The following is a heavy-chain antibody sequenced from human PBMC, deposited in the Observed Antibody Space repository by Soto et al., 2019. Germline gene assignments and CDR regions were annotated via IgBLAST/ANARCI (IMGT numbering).Heavy chain of an antibody. D-gene: IGHD6-13*01. V-gene: IGHV1-3*01. J-gene: IGHJ6*02. CDR1: GYTFTSYA. Sequence: ASVKVSCKASGYTFTSYAMHWVRQAPGQRLEWMGWINAGNGNTKYSQKFQGRVTITRDTSASTAYMELSSLRSEGTAVYYCARASAAGPRWYYYYGMDVWGQGTTVTVSS. CDR2: INAGNGNT. CDR3: ARASAAGPRWYYYYGMDV.